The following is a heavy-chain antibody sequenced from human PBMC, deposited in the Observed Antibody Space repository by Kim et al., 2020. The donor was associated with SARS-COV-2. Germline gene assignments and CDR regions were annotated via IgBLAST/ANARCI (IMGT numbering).Heavy chain of an antibody. D-gene: IGHD3-22*01. V-gene: IGHV4-59*01. CDR3: ARVVGSYYDSSGYSHNFDY. Sequence: SETLSLTCTVSGGSISSYYWSWIRQPPGKGLEWIGYIYYSGSTNYNPSLKSRVTISVDTSKNQFSLKLSSVTAADTAVYYCARVVGSYYDSSGYSHNFDYWGQGTLVTVSS. CDR1: GGSISSYY. CDR2: IYYSGST. J-gene: IGHJ4*02.